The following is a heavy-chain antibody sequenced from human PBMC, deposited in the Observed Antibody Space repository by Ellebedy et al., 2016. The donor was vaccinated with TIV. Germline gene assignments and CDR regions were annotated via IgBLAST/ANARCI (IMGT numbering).Heavy chain of an antibody. CDR2: IIPIFTTV. Sequence: ASVKVSCKASGGIFRSFAISWVRQAPGQGLEWMGGIIPIFTTVKYTQKFQGRVTISADESTSTAYMELTSLTSDDTAVYFCARENPESTVTDNWFDPWGQGTLVTVSS. V-gene: IGHV1-69*13. D-gene: IGHD2/OR15-2a*01. J-gene: IGHJ5*02. CDR1: GGIFRSFA. CDR3: ARENPESTVTDNWFDP.